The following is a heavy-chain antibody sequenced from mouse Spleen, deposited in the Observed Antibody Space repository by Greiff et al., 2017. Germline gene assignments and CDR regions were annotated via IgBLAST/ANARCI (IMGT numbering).Heavy chain of an antibody. V-gene: IGHV5-9*01. CDR3: ARYSNYSYYFDY. CDR1: GFTFSSYT. CDR2: ISGGGGNT. D-gene: IGHD2-5*01. Sequence: EVKLVESGGGLVKPGGSLKLSCAASGFTFSSYTMSWVRQTPEKRLEWVATISGGGGNTYYPDSVKGRFTISRDNAKNTLYLQMSSLRSEDTALYYCARYSNYSYYFDYWGQGTTLTVSS. J-gene: IGHJ2*01.